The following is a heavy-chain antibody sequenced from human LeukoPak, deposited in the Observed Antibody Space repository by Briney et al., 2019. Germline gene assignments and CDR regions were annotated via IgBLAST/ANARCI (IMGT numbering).Heavy chain of an antibody. Sequence: GGSLRLSCAASGFTFSSYGMHWVRQAPGKGLEWVAVISYDGSNKYYADSVKGRFTITRDNSKNTLYLQMNSLRAEDTAVYYCAKDQYSSSWYQPPFDYWGQGTLVTVSS. V-gene: IGHV3-30*18. D-gene: IGHD6-13*01. CDR3: AKDQYSSSWYQPPFDY. CDR1: GFTFSSYG. J-gene: IGHJ4*02. CDR2: ISYDGSNK.